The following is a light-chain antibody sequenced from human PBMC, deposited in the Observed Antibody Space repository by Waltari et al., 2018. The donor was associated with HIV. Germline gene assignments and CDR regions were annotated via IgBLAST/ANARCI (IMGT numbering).Light chain of an antibody. V-gene: IGKV4-1*01. Sequence: DIVMTQSPDSLAVSLGERATINCKSSQSVLYSSNNKNYLAWYQQKPGQPPKLLIYWASTRESGVPDRFSGSGSGTDFTLTISSLQAEDVAVYDCQQYYRTPPTFGQGTKVEIK. CDR3: QQYYRTPPT. CDR1: QSVLYSSNNKNY. J-gene: IGKJ1*01. CDR2: WAS.